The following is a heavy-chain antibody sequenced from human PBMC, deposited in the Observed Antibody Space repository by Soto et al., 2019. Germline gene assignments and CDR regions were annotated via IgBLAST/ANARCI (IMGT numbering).Heavy chain of an antibody. CDR1: GGTFSSYA. J-gene: IGHJ4*02. D-gene: IGHD3-22*01. CDR2: IIPIFGTA. Sequence: ASVKVSCKASGGTFSSYAISWVRQAPGQGLEWMGGIIPIFGTANYAQKFQGRVTITADESTSTAYMELSSLRSEDTAVYYCAREGHYDSSGYYEGLDYWGQGTLVTVS. V-gene: IGHV1-69*13. CDR3: AREGHYDSSGYYEGLDY.